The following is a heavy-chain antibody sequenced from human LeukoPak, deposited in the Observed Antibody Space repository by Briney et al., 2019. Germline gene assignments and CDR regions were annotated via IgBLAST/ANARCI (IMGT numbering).Heavy chain of an antibody. J-gene: IGHJ4*02. V-gene: IGHV1-24*01. CDR2: FDPEDGET. Sequence: ASVKVSCKVSGYTLTELSMHWVRQAPGKGLEWMGGFDPEDGETIYAQKFQGRVTMTEDTSTDTAYMELSSLRSDDTAVYYCARDLEASGGFDYWGQGTLVTVSS. CDR1: GYTLTELS. D-gene: IGHD1-26*01. CDR3: ARDLEASGGFDY.